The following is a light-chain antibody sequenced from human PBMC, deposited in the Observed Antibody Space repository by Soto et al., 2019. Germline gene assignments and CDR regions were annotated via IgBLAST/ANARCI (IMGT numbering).Light chain of an antibody. CDR1: QSVGGS. CDR2: DAS. Sequence: EIVLTQSPATLSLSPGERATLSCRASQSVGGSLAWYQQKPGQAPRLLIYDASNRATGIPARFSGSGSGTDFTLTISSLEPEDFAVYYCQQRSNWPALTFGGGTKVDIK. V-gene: IGKV3-11*01. J-gene: IGKJ4*01. CDR3: QQRSNWPALT.